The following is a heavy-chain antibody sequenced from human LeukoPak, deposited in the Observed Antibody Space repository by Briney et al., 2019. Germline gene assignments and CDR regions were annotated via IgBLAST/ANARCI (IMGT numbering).Heavy chain of an antibody. CDR2: IYYSGST. J-gene: IGHJ6*03. D-gene: IGHD3-22*01. Sequence: SETLSLTCTVSGVSISSSNSYWGWIRQPPGKGLEWIGSIYYSGSTYYNPSLRSRVTISVDTSKNQFSLKLSSVTAADTAVYYCARSSEGRYYYDSSGFSYYYYYMDVWGKGTTVTVSS. V-gene: IGHV4-39*07. CDR3: ARSSEGRYYYDSSGFSYYYYYMDV. CDR1: GVSISSSNSY.